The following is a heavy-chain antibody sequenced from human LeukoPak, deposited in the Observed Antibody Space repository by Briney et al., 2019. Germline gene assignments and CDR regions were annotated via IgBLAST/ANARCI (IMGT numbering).Heavy chain of an antibody. V-gene: IGHV4-59*01. CDR1: GGSISSYY. Sequence: SETLSLTCTVSGGSISSYYWSWIRQPPGKGLEWSGYIYYSGSTNYNPSLKSRVTISVDTSKNQFSLKLSSVTAADTAVYYCARVHSGSYYADYYYYMDVWGKGTTVTVSS. CDR2: IYYSGST. J-gene: IGHJ6*03. D-gene: IGHD1-26*01. CDR3: ARVHSGSYYADYYYYMDV.